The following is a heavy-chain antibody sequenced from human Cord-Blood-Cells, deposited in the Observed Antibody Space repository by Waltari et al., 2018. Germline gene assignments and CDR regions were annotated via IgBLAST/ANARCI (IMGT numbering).Heavy chain of an antibody. CDR3: ARVESPYQLLWGYYYYYYMDV. J-gene: IGHJ6*03. Sequence: QVQLVQSGAEVKQPGASVKVSCKASGYTFTSYDINWVRQATGQGLEWMGWMNPNSGNTGYAQKFQGRCSVTRNTTISTAYMELSSLRSEDTAVYYCARVESPYQLLWGYYYYYYMDVWGKGTTVTVSS. CDR2: MNPNSGNT. V-gene: IGHV1-8*01. D-gene: IGHD2-2*01. CDR1: GYTFTSYD.